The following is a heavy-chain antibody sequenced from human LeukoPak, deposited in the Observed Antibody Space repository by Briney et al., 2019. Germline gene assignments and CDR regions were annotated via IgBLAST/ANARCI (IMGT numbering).Heavy chain of an antibody. J-gene: IGHJ4*02. CDR2: IDYSGSS. Sequence: SETLSLTCTVSGGSISSSSYYWAWIRQSPGKGLEWIGSIDYSGSSYYSPSLKSRVTISVDTSKNQFSLRLSSVSAADTAVYYCARQGLYYDILTWGQGTLVTVSS. D-gene: IGHD3-9*01. CDR1: GGSISSSSYY. V-gene: IGHV4-39*01. CDR3: ARQGLYYDILT.